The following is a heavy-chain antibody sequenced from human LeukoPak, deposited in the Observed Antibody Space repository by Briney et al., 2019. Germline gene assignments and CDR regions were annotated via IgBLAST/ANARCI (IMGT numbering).Heavy chain of an antibody. J-gene: IGHJ5*02. D-gene: IGHD3-3*01. CDR1: GFTFSSYS. Sequence: GGSLRLSCAASGFTFSSYSMNWVRQAPGKGLEWVSSISSSSSYIYYADSVKGRFTISRDNAKNSLYLQMNSLRAEDTAVYYCARVQTADTIFGVVTGWFDPWGQGTLVTVSS. CDR3: ARVQTADTIFGVVTGWFDP. V-gene: IGHV3-21*01. CDR2: ISSSSSYI.